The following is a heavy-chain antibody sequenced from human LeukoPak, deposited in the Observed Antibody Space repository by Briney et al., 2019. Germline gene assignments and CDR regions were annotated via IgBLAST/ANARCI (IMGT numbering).Heavy chain of an antibody. V-gene: IGHV4-59*08. CDR1: GASTTIHY. CDR2: LFDSVNT. J-gene: IGHJ4*02. Sequence: PKTLSLTCLVSGASTTIHYSSWTRPPRAQGLGWIAYLFDSVNTTDNPSLQSRLPLSADTSRNQFSLKLTSVPAADTVVYYCARRGKWGFFDYWGQGILVSVSS. CDR3: ARRGKWGFFDY. D-gene: IGHD3-16*01.